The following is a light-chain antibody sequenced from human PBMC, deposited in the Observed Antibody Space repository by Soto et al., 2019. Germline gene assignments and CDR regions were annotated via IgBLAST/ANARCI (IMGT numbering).Light chain of an antibody. CDR1: QPISDY. CDR2: TAS. CDR3: QQYNNWPFIT. V-gene: IGKV1-39*01. Sequence: DIQMTQSPSSLSASVGDRVTITCRTSQPISDYLNWYQQKPGKAPTLLIYTASNLQSGVPSRFSGSGSGTHFTLTISSLQSEDFAVYYCQQYNNWPFITFGQGTRLEI. J-gene: IGKJ5*01.